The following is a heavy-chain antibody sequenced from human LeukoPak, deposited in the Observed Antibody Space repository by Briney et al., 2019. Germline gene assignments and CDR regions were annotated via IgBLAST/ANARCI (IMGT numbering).Heavy chain of an antibody. D-gene: IGHD3-10*01. CDR1: GGTFSSYA. CDR2: IIPIPGIA. CDR3: ASRTLYYYGSGCYYKVYYYYGMDV. V-gene: IGHV1-69*04. J-gene: IGHJ6*02. Sequence: ASVKVSCKASGGTFSSYAISWVRQAPGQGLEWMGRIIPIPGIANYAQKFQGRVTITADKSTSTAYMELSSLRSEDTAVYYCASRTLYYYGSGCYYKVYYYYGMDVWGQGTTVTVSS.